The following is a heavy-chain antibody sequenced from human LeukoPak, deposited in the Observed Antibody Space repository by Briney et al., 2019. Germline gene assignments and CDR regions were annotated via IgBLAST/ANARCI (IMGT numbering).Heavy chain of an antibody. CDR2: MNPNSGGT. J-gene: IGHJ4*02. CDR1: GYTFTDYY. D-gene: IGHD3-9*01. V-gene: IGHV1-2*06. Sequence: ASVKVSCKTSGYTFTDYYMHWVRQAPGQGLEWMGRMNPNSGGTTFAQKFQGRVTLTRDTSISTAYMDLSSLRSDDTAVYYCARAQRDYDILTGYYAPYLDHWGQGALVTVSS. CDR3: ARAQRDYDILTGYYAPYLDH.